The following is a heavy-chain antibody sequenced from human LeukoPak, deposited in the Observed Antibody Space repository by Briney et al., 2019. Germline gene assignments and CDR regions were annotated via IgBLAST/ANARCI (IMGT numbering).Heavy chain of an antibody. D-gene: IGHD2-2*01. CDR1: GGSISSYY. V-gene: IGHV4-59*12. Sequence: PSETLSLTCTVSGGSISSYYWSWIRQPPGKGLEWIGYIYYSGSTNYNPSLKSRVTISVDTSKNQFSLKLSSVTAADTAVYYCARKYCSSTSCYFLDYWGQGTLVTVSS. CDR2: IYYSGST. J-gene: IGHJ4*02. CDR3: ARKYCSSTSCYFLDY.